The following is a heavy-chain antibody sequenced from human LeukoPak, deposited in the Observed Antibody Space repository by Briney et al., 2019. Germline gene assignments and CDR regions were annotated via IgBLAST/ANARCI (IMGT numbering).Heavy chain of an antibody. Sequence: PGRSLRLSCAASGFTFSGYAMHWVRQTPGKGLEWVALISSDGSKNIYADPVKGRFTVSRDNSKNTLYLQMNSLRAEDTAVYYCVKGLVQTTMSYSVDYWGQGALVTVSS. CDR3: VKGLVQTTMSYSVDY. D-gene: IGHD1-1*01. V-gene: IGHV3-30*04. J-gene: IGHJ4*02. CDR1: GFTFSGYA. CDR2: ISSDGSKN.